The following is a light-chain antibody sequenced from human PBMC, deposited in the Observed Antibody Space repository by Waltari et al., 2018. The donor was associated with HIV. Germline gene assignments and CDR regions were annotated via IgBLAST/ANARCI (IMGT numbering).Light chain of an antibody. CDR1: QSVSNSY. V-gene: IGKV3-20*01. CDR2: GAS. CDR3: QQSGSSPIT. J-gene: IGKJ5*01. Sequence: EVVLTQSPGTLSLSPGESATLSCRASQSVSNSYLAWYRQRPGQAPRLLIYGASTRATGIPDRFSGSGSGTYFTLTINRLEPGDFAVYYCQQSGSSPITFGQGTRLEF.